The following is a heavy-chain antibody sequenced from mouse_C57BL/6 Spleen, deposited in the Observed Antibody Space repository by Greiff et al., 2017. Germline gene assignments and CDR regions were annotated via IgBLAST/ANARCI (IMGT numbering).Heavy chain of an antibody. Sequence: QVQLQQPGAELVKPGASVKLSCKASGYTFTSYWMHWVKQRPGQGLEWIGMIHPNSGSTNYNEKFKSKATLTVDKSSRTAYMQLSSLTSEDSAVYYCARWGYYYGSRRAMDYWGQGTSVTVSS. CDR2: IHPNSGST. V-gene: IGHV1-64*01. D-gene: IGHD1-1*01. CDR3: ARWGYYYGSRRAMDY. J-gene: IGHJ4*01. CDR1: GYTFTSYW.